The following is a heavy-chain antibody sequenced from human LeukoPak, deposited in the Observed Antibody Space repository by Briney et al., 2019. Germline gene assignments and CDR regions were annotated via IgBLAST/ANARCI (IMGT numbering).Heavy chain of an antibody. CDR1: GGSISSYY. J-gene: IGHJ4*02. Sequence: SETLSLTCTVSGGSISSYYWSWIRQPPGKGLEWIGEINHSGSTNYNPSLKSRVTISVDTSKNQFSLKLSSVTAADTAVYYCARQARVYYYGSGSYYKSPYYFDYWGQGTLVTVSS. CDR3: ARQARVYYYGSGSYYKSPYYFDY. V-gene: IGHV4-34*01. CDR2: INHSGST. D-gene: IGHD3-10*01.